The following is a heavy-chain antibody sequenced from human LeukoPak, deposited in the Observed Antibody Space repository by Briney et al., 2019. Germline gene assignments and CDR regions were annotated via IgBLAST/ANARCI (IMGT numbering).Heavy chain of an antibody. J-gene: IGHJ4*02. D-gene: IGHD6-19*01. CDR2: ITSSGSSV. V-gene: IGHV3-11*01. CDR1: GVSIITSNSY. Sequence: LSLTCTVSGVSIITSNSYWGWIRQPPGKGLEWVSYITSSGSSVYYADSVKGRFTISRDNAKNSLYLQMNSLRAEDTAVYYCAIGGVAGAKGTYYFDYWGQGTLVTVSS. CDR3: AIGGVAGAKGTYYFDY.